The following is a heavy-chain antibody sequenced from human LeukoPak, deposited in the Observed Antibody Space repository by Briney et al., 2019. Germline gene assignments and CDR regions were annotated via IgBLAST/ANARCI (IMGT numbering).Heavy chain of an antibody. CDR2: IYNSGST. CDR1: GGSISSSSYY. D-gene: IGHD6-13*01. J-gene: IGHJ5*02. Sequence: SETLSLTCTVSGGSISSSSYYWGWIRQPPGKGLEWIGYIYNSGSTNYNPSLQSRVTISVDTSKNQFSLRLTSVTAADTAVYYCAKAVAAAGRFGFDPWGQGTLVTVSS. CDR3: AKAVAAAGRFGFDP. V-gene: IGHV4-61*05.